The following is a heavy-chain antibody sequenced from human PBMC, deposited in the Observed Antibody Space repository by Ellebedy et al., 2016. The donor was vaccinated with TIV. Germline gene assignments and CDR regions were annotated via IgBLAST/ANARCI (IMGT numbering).Heavy chain of an antibody. V-gene: IGHV1-2*02. D-gene: IGHD6-13*01. CDR2: INPNSGDT. J-gene: IGHJ4*02. CDR1: GYPFTGYY. CDR3: ARESIATSGTFDY. Sequence: AASVKVSCKGSGYPFTGYYLHWVRQAPGQGLEWMAWINPNSGDTSSAQKFQGRVTLTRDTSSSAAYMELRRLGSDETAVYYCARESIATSGTFDYWGQGTLVTVSP.